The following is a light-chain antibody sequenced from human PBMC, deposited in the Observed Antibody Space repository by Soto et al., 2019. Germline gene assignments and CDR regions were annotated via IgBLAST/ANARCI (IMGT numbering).Light chain of an antibody. J-gene: IGKJ4*02. CDR2: GAS. Sequence: EIVLTQSPGTLSLSPGERATLSCMAIQSITNNYLAWYQQKPGRAHRLLIYGASSRATGIPDRFSGSVSGTDFTLTISRLEAEDFAMYYCQQYGYLVTFGGGTKVEIK. CDR1: QSITNNY. V-gene: IGKV3-20*01. CDR3: QQYGYLVT.